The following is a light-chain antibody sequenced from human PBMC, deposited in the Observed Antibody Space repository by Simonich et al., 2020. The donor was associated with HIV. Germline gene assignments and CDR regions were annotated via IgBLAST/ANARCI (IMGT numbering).Light chain of an antibody. CDR1: KRVVHSSNNKNS. Sequence: DIVMTQSPDSLAVSLGERATINCKSSKRVVHSSNNKNSLACYQQKPGQPPKLLIYWAASRVSGVPDRFSGSGSGTDFTLTISSLEPEDFAVYYCQQRTNWAPAFGQGTKLEIK. V-gene: IGKV4-1*01. CDR3: QQRTNWAPA. CDR2: WAA. J-gene: IGKJ2*01.